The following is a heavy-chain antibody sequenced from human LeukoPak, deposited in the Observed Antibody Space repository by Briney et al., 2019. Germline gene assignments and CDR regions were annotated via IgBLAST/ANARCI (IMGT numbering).Heavy chain of an antibody. V-gene: IGHV1-2*02. CDR2: IIPNSGGT. Sequence: GASVKVSCKASGYTFIGYYMHWVRQAPGQGLEWMGWIIPNSGGTNYAQKFQGRVTMTRDTSISTAYMELSRLRSDDTAVYYCARDFYDFWSGYYGSFDYWGQGTLVTVSS. D-gene: IGHD3-3*01. J-gene: IGHJ4*02. CDR3: ARDFYDFWSGYYGSFDY. CDR1: GYTFIGYY.